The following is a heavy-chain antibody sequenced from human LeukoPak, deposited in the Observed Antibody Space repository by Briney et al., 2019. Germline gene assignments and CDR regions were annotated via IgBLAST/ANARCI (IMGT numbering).Heavy chain of an antibody. J-gene: IGHJ4*02. Sequence: GGSLRLSCAASGFTFSSYGMYWVRQAPGKGLEWVAVIWYDGSNKYYADSVKGRFTISRDNSKNTLYLRMNSLRAEDTAVYYCVRELEGGLGDYWGQGTLVTVSS. CDR3: VRELEGGLGDY. D-gene: IGHD2-15*01. V-gene: IGHV3-33*07. CDR2: IWYDGSNK. CDR1: GFTFSSYG.